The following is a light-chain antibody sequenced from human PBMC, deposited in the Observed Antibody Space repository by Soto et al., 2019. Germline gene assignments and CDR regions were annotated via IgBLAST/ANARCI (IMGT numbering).Light chain of an antibody. CDR1: SSDVGGYNY. J-gene: IGLJ1*01. CDR2: EVS. Sequence: QSALTQPASVSGSPGQSITISCTGTSSDVGGYNYVSWYQQHPGKAPKLMIYEVSNRPSGVSNRFSGSKSGNTASLTISGLQAEDEADYYCSSYTSSILGTGTKLTVL. CDR3: SSYTSSI. V-gene: IGLV2-14*01.